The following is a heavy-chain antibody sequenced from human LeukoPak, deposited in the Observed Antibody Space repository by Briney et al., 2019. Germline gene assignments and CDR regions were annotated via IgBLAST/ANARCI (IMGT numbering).Heavy chain of an antibody. CDR3: AKEARGYYERWFDP. D-gene: IGHD3-22*01. CDR1: GFTFSSYG. V-gene: IGHV3-30*18. CDR2: ISYDGSNK. J-gene: IGHJ5*02. Sequence: PGGSLRLSCAASGFTFSSYGMHWVRQAPGKVLEWVAVISYDGSNKYYADSVKGRFTISRDNSKNTLYLQMNSLRTEDTAVYYCAKEARGYYERWFDPWGQGTLVTVSS.